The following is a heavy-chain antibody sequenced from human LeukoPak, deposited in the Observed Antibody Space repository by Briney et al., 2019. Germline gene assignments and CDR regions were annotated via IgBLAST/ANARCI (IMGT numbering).Heavy chain of an antibody. D-gene: IGHD3-3*01. V-gene: IGHV1-2*02. CDR3: ARVIMIFGVVISGGVC. CDR1: GYTFTGYY. Sequence: ASVKVSCKASGYTFTGYYMHWVRQAPGQGLEWMGWINPNSGGTNYAQKFQGRVTMTRDTSISTAYMELSRLRSDDTAVYYCARVIMIFGVVISGGVCWGRGTLVTVSS. CDR2: INPNSGGT. J-gene: IGHJ4*02.